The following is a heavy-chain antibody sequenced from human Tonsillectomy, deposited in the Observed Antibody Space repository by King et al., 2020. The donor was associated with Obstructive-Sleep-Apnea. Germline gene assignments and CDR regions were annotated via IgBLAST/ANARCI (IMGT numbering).Heavy chain of an antibody. D-gene: IGHD3-3*01. CDR3: ATFWSGYYYY. Sequence: VQLVESGGGLVQPGGSLRLSCAASGFTFSSYWMSWVRQAPGKGLQWVANIKEDGSERYYVDSVKGRFTISRDNAKNSLYLQMNTLRAEDTAVYYCATFWSGYYYYWGQGTLVTVSS. CDR2: IKEDGSER. V-gene: IGHV3-7*03. J-gene: IGHJ4*02. CDR1: GFTFSSYW.